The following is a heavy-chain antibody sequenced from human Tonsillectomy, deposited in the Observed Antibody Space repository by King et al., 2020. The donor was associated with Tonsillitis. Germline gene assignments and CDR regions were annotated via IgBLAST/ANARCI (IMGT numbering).Heavy chain of an antibody. J-gene: IGHJ6*02. CDR2: ISYSGST. D-gene: IGHD3-22*01. CDR1: GAPISSGDYY. Sequence: VQLQESGPGLVKPSQTLSLTCTVSGAPISSGDYYWTWIRQHPGKGLEWIGYISYSGSTYYNPSLKSRLTFSVGTTKNQFSLRLSSVTAADTAAYYCARDSPPDGSGYFYYYAMDVWGQGTTVTVSS. CDR3: ARDSPPDGSGYFYYYAMDV. V-gene: IGHV4-31*03.